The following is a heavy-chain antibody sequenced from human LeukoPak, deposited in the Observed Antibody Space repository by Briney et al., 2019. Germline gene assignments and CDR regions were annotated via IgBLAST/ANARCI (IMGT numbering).Heavy chain of an antibody. V-gene: IGHV1-2*02. D-gene: IGHD3-10*01. CDR2: INPNSGGT. Sequence: ASVKVFCKASGYTFTGYYMHWVRQAPGQGLEWMGWINPNSGGTNYAQKFQGRVTMTRDTSISTAYMELSRLRSGDTAVYYCARDAGSGSQLADAFDIWGQGTMVTVSS. CDR1: GYTFTGYY. CDR3: ARDAGSGSQLADAFDI. J-gene: IGHJ3*02.